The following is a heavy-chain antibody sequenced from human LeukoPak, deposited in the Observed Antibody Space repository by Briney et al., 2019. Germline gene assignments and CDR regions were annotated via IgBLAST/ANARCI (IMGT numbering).Heavy chain of an antibody. CDR3: ARASGSSSAGGAFGI. Sequence: SETLSLTCAVYGGSFSGYYWSWIRQPPGKGLEWIGEINHSGSTNYNPSLKSRVTISVDTSKNQFSLKLSSVTAADTAVYYCARASGSSSAGGAFGIWGQGTMVTVSS. J-gene: IGHJ3*02. V-gene: IGHV4-34*01. CDR2: INHSGST. CDR1: GGSFSGYY. D-gene: IGHD6-6*01.